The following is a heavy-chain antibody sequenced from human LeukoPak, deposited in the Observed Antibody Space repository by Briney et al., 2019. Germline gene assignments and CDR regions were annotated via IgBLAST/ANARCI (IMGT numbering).Heavy chain of an antibody. CDR2: MNPNSGNT. V-gene: IGHV1-8*02. Sequence: ASVKVSCKASGYTFTSYYMHWVRQATGQGLEWMGWMNPNSGNTGYAQKFQGRVTMTRNTSISTAYMELSSLRSEDTAVYYCARGPILWFDPWGQGTLVTVSS. CDR1: GYTFTSYY. CDR3: ARGPILWFDP. D-gene: IGHD1-26*01. J-gene: IGHJ5*02.